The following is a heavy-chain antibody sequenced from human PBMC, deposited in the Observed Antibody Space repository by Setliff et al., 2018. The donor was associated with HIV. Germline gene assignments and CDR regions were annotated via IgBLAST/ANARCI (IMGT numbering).Heavy chain of an antibody. V-gene: IGHV1-69*05. Sequence: SVKVSCKASGGTFSSYTINWVRQAPGQGLEWMGGIIPIFGTTNYTQKFQGRVTITTDESTSTAYMELSSLRSEDTALYYCARTREMVRGVITPAFDYWGLGTLVTVSS. CDR3: ARTREMVRGVITPAFDY. CDR2: IIPIFGTT. D-gene: IGHD3-10*01. J-gene: IGHJ4*02. CDR1: GGTFSSYT.